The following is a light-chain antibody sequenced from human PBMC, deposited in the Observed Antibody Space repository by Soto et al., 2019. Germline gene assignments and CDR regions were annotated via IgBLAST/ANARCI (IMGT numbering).Light chain of an antibody. V-gene: IGLV2-11*01. Sequence: QSALTNPRSVSGSPGQSVTISCTGTSNDVGIYNYVSWYQQHPDKAPQLMIYDVSNRPSGVPDRFSGSKSGNTASLTISGLQAEDEADYYCCSYAGTYTYVFGTGTKVTVL. CDR3: CSYAGTYTYV. CDR1: SNDVGIYNY. J-gene: IGLJ1*01. CDR2: DVS.